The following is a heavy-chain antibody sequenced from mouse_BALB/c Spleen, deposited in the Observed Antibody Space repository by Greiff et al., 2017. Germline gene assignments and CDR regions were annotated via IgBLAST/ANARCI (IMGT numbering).Heavy chain of an antibody. CDR3: ARDDYDYDEGAWFAY. Sequence: EVKLMESGGGLVKPGGSLKLSCAASGFTFSSYAMSWVRQSPEKRLEWVAEISSGGSYTYYPDTVTGRFTISRDNAKNTLYLEMSSLRSEDTAMYYCARDDYDYDEGAWFAYWGQGTLVTVSA. J-gene: IGHJ3*01. CDR1: GFTFSSYA. D-gene: IGHD2-4*01. V-gene: IGHV5-9-4*01. CDR2: ISSGGSYT.